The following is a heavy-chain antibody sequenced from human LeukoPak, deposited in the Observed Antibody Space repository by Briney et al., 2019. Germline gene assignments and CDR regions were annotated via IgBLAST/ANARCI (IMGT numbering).Heavy chain of an antibody. D-gene: IGHD6-13*01. J-gene: IGHJ4*02. CDR1: GFTFNSYA. CDR2: ISAGDDST. V-gene: IGHV3-23*01. CDR3: AKTTATANPFDY. Sequence: GGSLRLSCAASGFTFNSYAMGWVRQAPGKGPEWVSTISAGDDSTYYADSVKGRFTISRDISKNTLYLQMNSLRAEDTAVYYCAKTTATANPFDYWGQGTLVTVSS.